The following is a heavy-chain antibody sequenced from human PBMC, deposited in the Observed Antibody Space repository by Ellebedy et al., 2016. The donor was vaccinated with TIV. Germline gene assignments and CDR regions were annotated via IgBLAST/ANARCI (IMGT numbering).Heavy chain of an antibody. V-gene: IGHV5-51*01. Sequence: ASVKVSCKASGYTFEDFWIGWVRQKPGKGLEWVGVIYPTDSDTRYSPSFQGQVTISADKSISTAYLQWSSLKASDTAMYYCARLGPSYGDYWGQGTLVTVSS. CDR3: ARLGPSYGDY. CDR2: IYPTDSDT. D-gene: IGHD4-17*01. J-gene: IGHJ4*02. CDR1: GYTFEDFW.